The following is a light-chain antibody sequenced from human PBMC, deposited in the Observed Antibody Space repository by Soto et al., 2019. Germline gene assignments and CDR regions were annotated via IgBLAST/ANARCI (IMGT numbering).Light chain of an antibody. CDR1: SSDVGNYDY. V-gene: IGLV2-14*01. CDR2: GVS. CDR3: SSYTSGTTLAL. J-gene: IGLJ2*01. Sequence: QSALTQPASVSGSPGQSITISCTGTSSDVGNYDYVSWYQQHPGKAPKLMIYGVSNRPSGVSNRFSASKSGNTASLTISGLQAEDEADYYCSSYTSGTTLALFGGGTKVTVL.